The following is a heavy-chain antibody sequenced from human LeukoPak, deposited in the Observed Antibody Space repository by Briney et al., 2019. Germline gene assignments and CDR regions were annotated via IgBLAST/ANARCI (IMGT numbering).Heavy chain of an antibody. CDR1: GFTFSSYA. D-gene: IGHD3-22*01. J-gene: IGHJ4*02. CDR3: ARDLYYYDSSGYPNY. Sequence: GGSLRLSCAASGFTFSSYAMSWVRQAPGKGLEWVSAISGSGGSTYYADSVKGRFTISRDNAKNSLYLQMNSLRAEDTAVYYCARDLYYYDSSGYPNYWGQGTLVTVSS. V-gene: IGHV3-23*01. CDR2: ISGSGGST.